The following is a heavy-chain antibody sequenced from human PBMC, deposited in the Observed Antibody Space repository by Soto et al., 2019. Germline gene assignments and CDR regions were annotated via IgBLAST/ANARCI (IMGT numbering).Heavy chain of an antibody. CDR3: VKEWSVARTREKCGLVDY. V-gene: IGHV3-23*01. CDR2: ISSSGGST. Sequence: EVQLLKSGGGLAQPGGSLRLSCAASGFTFSSYAMTWVRQAPGKGLEWVSTISSSGGSTYYADSVEGRFTISRDNSKKTLYLQMNSLRAEDTAVYYCVKEWSVARTREKCGLVDYWGQGTLVTVSS. D-gene: IGHD6-19*01. CDR1: GFTFSSYA. J-gene: IGHJ4*02.